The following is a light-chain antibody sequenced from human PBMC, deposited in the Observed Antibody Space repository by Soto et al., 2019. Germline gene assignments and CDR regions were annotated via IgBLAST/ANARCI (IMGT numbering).Light chain of an antibody. V-gene: IGKV3-11*01. J-gene: IGKJ4*01. CDR1: QSVSSF. Sequence: EIVLTQSPATLSLSPGERATLSCRASQSVSSFLAWYQQKPGQAPRLLIDDSSNRATGIPARFSGSGSGTDFSLSTSRLEPEDCAVYYCQQRSTRPVTFGGGTKVEI. CDR3: QQRSTRPVT. CDR2: DSS.